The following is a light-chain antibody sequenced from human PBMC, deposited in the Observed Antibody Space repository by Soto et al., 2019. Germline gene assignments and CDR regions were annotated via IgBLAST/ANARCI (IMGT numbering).Light chain of an antibody. J-gene: IGKJ5*01. CDR2: DTS. CDR3: HQYGTSEII. CDR1: QSVSNTY. V-gene: IGKV3-20*01. Sequence: IVLPQYPSTLSLPPGERAPLSCKPSQSVSNTYVAWYQQKPGQAPRLLIYDTSSRVTGIPDRFSGSGSGTDFTLTISRREPEDFAVFYCHQYGTSEIIFGQGARL.